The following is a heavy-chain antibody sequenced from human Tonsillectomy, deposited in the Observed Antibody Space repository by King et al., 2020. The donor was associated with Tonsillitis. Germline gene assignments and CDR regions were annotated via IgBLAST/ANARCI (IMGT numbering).Heavy chain of an antibody. V-gene: IGHV3-33*01. D-gene: IGHD1/OR15-1a*01. CDR2: IWFDGSNK. CDR3: AGGATGPTY. J-gene: IGHJ4*02. Sequence: VQLVESGGGVVQPGRSLRLSCAASGFTFSTYGMHWVRQAPGKGLQGVAVIWFDGSNKYYADSVKGRFTISRDNSKNTLYLQMNSLRAEDTAVYYCAGGATGPTYWGQGTLVTVSS. CDR1: GFTFSTYG.